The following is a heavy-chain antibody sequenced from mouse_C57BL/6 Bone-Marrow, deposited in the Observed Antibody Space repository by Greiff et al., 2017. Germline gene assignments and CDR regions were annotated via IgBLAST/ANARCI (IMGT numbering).Heavy chain of an antibody. CDR2: INPSSGYT. V-gene: IGHV1-4*01. Sequence: QVQLKQSGAELARPGASVKMSCKASGYTFTSYTMHWVKQRPGQGLEWIGYINPSSGYTKYNQKFKDKATLTADKSSSTAYMQLSSLTSEDSAVYYCARFNYDYFYYAMDYWGQGTSVTVSS. CDR3: ARFNYDYFYYAMDY. CDR1: GYTFTSYT. D-gene: IGHD2-4*01. J-gene: IGHJ4*01.